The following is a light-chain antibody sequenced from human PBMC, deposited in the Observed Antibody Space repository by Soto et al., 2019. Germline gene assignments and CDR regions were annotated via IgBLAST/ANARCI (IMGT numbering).Light chain of an antibody. V-gene: IGKV3-11*01. J-gene: IGKJ4*01. CDR2: EAS. Sequence: EIVLTQSPATLSLSPGERATLSCRASQSVGNNLAWYQQKPGQAPGLLIYEASTRATGIPARFSGSGSGTDFTLTISSLEPEDFAVYYCQYYNRAPLTFGGGTKVE. CDR3: QYYNRAPLT. CDR1: QSVGNN.